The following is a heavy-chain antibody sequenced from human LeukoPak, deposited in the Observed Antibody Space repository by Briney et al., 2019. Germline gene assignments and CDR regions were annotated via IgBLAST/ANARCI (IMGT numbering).Heavy chain of an antibody. CDR1: GGSFSGYY. Sequence: PSETLSLTCAVYGGSFSGYYWSWIRQPPGKGLEWIGEINHSGSTNYNPSLKSRVTISVDTSKNQFSLKLSSVTAADTAVYYCALGAKARGPFDYWGQGTLVTVSS. CDR3: ALGAKARGPFDY. J-gene: IGHJ4*02. CDR2: INHSGST. V-gene: IGHV4-34*01. D-gene: IGHD4/OR15-4a*01.